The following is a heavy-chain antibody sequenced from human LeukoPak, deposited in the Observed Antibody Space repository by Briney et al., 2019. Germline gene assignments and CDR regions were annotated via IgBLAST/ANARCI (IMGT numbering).Heavy chain of an antibody. D-gene: IGHD5-18*01. CDR2: INHSGST. CDR3: ASIMEYRSYGDYYYGMDV. Sequence: PSETLSLTCEVYGGSFSGYYWNWIRQPPGKGLEWIGEINHSGSTNYNLSLKSRVSISVDTSKNHFSLKLSSLTAADTAVYYCASIMEYRSYGDYYYGMDVWGQGTTVTVSS. J-gene: IGHJ6*02. CDR1: GGSFSGYY. V-gene: IGHV4-34*01.